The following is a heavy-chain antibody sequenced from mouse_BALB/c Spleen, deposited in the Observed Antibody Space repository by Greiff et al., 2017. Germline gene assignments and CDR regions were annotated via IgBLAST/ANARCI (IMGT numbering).Heavy chain of an antibody. CDR1: GYTFTSYW. Sequence: VQLQQPGAELVKPGASVKLSCKASGYTFTSYWMHWVKQRPGQGLEWIGEINPSNGRTNYNEKFKSKATLTVDKSSSTAYMQLSSLTSEDSAVYYCAKKAPYSYGSSPYFDYWGQGTTLTVSS. CDR2: INPSNGRT. D-gene: IGHD1-1*01. CDR3: AKKAPYSYGSSPYFDY. V-gene: IGHV1S81*02. J-gene: IGHJ2*01.